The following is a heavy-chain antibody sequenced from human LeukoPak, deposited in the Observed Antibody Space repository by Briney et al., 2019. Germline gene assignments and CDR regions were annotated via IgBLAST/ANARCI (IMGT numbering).Heavy chain of an antibody. D-gene: IGHD3-22*01. V-gene: IGHV3-7*01. CDR2: IKQDGSEK. Sequence: GGSLRLSCAASGFTFRNSAMSWVRQAPGKGLEWVANIKQDGSEKYSVDSVKGRFTIFRDNAKNSLYLLMNSLRAEDTAVYYCATEAGTYDSSGYYDYWGQGTLVTVSS. CDR3: ATEAGTYDSSGYYDY. CDR1: GFTFRNSA. J-gene: IGHJ4*02.